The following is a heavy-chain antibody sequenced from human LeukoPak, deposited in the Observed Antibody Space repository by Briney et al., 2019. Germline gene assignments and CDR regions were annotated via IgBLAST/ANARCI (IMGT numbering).Heavy chain of an antibody. CDR3: AREGGRLVDY. V-gene: IGHV4-31*03. CDR1: GGSISSDRY. Sequence: PSETLSLTCTVPGGSISSDRYWSWIRRHPGKGLEWIGYIHYGGNTYYNPSLTSRVTMSLDTSKNQFSLRLNSVTAADTAVYYCAREGGRLVDYWGQGTLVTVSS. CDR2: IHYGGNT. J-gene: IGHJ4*02. D-gene: IGHD2-21*01.